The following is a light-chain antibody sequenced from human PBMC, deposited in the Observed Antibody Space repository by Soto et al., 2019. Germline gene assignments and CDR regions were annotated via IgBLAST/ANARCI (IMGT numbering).Light chain of an antibody. CDR2: EVN. V-gene: IGLV2-14*01. CDR3: SSFTSTSTYV. J-gene: IGLJ1*01. CDR1: SSDVGGHYL. Sequence: QSALTQPASVSGSPGQSITISCTGTSSDVGGHYLVSWYQQHPGKAPKLMIYEVNKRPSGVSIRFSGSKSGNTASLTISGLQAEDEADYYCSSFTSTSTYVFGTGTKLTVL.